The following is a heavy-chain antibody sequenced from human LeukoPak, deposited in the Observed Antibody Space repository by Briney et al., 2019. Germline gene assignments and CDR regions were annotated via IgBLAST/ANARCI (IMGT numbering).Heavy chain of an antibody. CDR3: ARSPYVVVVPAATQTFDY. CDR1: GYTFTGYY. CDR2: IIPILGIA. Sequence: SVKVSCKASGYTFTGYYMHWVRQAPGQGLEWMGRIIPILGIANYAQKFQGRVTITADKSTSTAYMELSSLRSEDTAVYYCARSPYVVVVPAATQTFDYWGQGTLVTVSS. D-gene: IGHD2-2*01. J-gene: IGHJ4*02. V-gene: IGHV1-69*02.